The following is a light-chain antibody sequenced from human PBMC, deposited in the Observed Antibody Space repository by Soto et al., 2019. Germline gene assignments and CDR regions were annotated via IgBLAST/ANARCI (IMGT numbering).Light chain of an antibody. V-gene: IGKV3-11*01. CDR1: QSVSSY. CDR2: DAS. CDR3: QQRGNWPVLT. J-gene: IGKJ4*01. Sequence: EIVLTQSPATLSLSPGERATLSCRSSQSVSSYLAWYQQEPGQAPRLLIYDASNRATGIPARFSGSGSGTDFTLTISSLEPEDYAVYYCQQRGNWPVLTFGGGTKVEIK.